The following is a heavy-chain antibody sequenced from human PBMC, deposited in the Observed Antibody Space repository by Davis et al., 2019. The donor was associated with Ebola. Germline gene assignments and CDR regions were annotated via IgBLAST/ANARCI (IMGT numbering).Heavy chain of an antibody. V-gene: IGHV1-69*06. J-gene: IGHJ6*02. CDR2: IIPIFGTA. D-gene: IGHD6-6*01. Sequence: SVKVSCKASGGTFSSYAISWVRQAPGQGLEWMGGIIPIFGTANYAQKFQGRVTINADKSTSTAYMELSSLRSEDTAVYYCARDRQLVDYYYYGMDVWGQGTTVTVSS. CDR1: GGTFSSYA. CDR3: ARDRQLVDYYYYGMDV.